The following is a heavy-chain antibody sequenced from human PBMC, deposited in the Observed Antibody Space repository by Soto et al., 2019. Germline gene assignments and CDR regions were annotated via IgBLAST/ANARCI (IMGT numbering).Heavy chain of an antibody. D-gene: IGHD3-10*01. CDR3: ATHPGGGGY. Sequence: EVQLVESGGGLIQPGGSLRLSCAVSGFTVSNNYMSWVRQAPGKGLEGVSVIYSGGYTAYGDSVKGRFTISRDNSKNTLFPQINTRGADAPPFDYCATHPGGGGYWGQGTLVTVSS. J-gene: IGHJ4*02. CDR1: GFTVSNNY. CDR2: IYSGGYT. V-gene: IGHV3-53*01.